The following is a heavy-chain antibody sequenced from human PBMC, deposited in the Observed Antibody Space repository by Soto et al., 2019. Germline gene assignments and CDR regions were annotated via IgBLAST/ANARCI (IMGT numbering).Heavy chain of an antibody. CDR1: GGSFSGYY. D-gene: IGHD6-6*01. V-gene: IGHV4-34*01. CDR3: ARGGGSSSADY. CDR2: INHSGST. Sequence: QVQLQQWGAGLLKPSETLSLTCAVYGGSFSGYYWSWIRQPPGKGLEWIGEINHSGSTNYNPSLKRRVTISVDTSKNQFSLKLSSVTAADTAVYYCARGGGSSSADYWGQGTLVTVSS. J-gene: IGHJ4*02.